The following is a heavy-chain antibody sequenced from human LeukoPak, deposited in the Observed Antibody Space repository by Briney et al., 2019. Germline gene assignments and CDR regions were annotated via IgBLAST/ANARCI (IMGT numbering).Heavy chain of an antibody. Sequence: PGGSRRLSCAASGFTVSSNYMSWVRQAPGEGLGWVSGIYSGGSTYYADSVKGRFTISRDNSKNTLYLQMNSLRAEDTAVYYCARGMGIQLWSGGQGTLVTVSS. CDR1: GFTVSSNY. D-gene: IGHD5-18*01. CDR2: IYSGGST. V-gene: IGHV3-53*01. J-gene: IGHJ4*02. CDR3: ARGMGIQLWS.